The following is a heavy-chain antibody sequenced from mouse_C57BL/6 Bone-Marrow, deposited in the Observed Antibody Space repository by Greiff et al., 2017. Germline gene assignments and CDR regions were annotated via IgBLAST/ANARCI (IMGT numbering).Heavy chain of an antibody. Sequence: EVKLMESGGGLVKPGGSLKLSCAASGFTFSDYGMHWVRQAPEKGLEWVAYLSSGSSTIYYADTVQGRFTITRDHAKDTLFLQMTSLRSEDTAMYYCARRNLRRWGQGTTLTVSS. V-gene: IGHV5-17*01. CDR3: ARRNLRR. CDR1: GFTFSDYG. J-gene: IGHJ2*01. CDR2: LSSGSSTI. D-gene: IGHD1-2*01.